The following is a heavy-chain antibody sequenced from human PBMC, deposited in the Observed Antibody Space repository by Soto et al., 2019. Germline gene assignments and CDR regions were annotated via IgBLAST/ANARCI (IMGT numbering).Heavy chain of an antibody. J-gene: IGHJ6*02. CDR1: GGYISSSSYY. Sequence: SETLSLTCTVSGGYISSSSYYWGWIRQPPGKGLEWIGSIYYSGSTYYNPSLKSRVTISVDTSKNQFSLKLSSVTAADTAVYYCARHEYYYDGSGYYYPIYYYYGMDVWGQGTTVTVSS. CDR2: IYYSGST. CDR3: ARHEYYYDGSGYYYPIYYYYGMDV. D-gene: IGHD3-22*01. V-gene: IGHV4-39*01.